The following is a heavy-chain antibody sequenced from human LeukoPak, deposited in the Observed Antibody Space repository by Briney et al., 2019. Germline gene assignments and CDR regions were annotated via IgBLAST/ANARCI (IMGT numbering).Heavy chain of an antibody. CDR1: GGSISSSSYY. J-gene: IGHJ4*02. V-gene: IGHV4-39*07. CDR3: ARDLEESSYDY. Sequence: SETLSLTCTVSGGSISSSSYYWGWIRQPPGKGLEWIGSIYYSGSTYYNPSLKSRVTISVDTSKNQFSLKLSSVTAADTAVYYCARDLEESSYDYWGQGTLVTVSS. CDR2: IYYSGST. D-gene: IGHD6-13*01.